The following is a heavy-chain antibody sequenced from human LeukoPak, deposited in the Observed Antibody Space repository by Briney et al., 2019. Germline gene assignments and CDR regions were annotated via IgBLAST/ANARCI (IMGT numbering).Heavy chain of an antibody. J-gene: IGHJ4*02. CDR1: GFTFSTFS. Sequence: GRSLRLSCAASGFTFSTFSMHWVRQAPGKGLEWVAVITYDGSNKYYADSVKGRFTISSDNSKNTVYLQMNSLRPEDKAVYYCARGDSNHYYYALDYWGQGALVTVSS. V-gene: IGHV3-30-3*01. CDR3: ARGDSNHYYYALDY. CDR2: ITYDGSNK. D-gene: IGHD3-22*01.